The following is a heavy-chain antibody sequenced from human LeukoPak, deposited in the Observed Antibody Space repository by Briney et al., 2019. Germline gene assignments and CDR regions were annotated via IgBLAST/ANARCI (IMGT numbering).Heavy chain of an antibody. CDR1: GGTFSSYA. J-gene: IGHJ4*02. CDR2: IIPIFGTA. V-gene: IGHV1-69*05. Sequence: ASVKVSCKASGGTFSSYAISWVRQAPGQGLEWMGGIIPIFGTANYAQKFQGRVTITTDESTSTAYMELSSLRSEDTAVYYCARSGGSRYYFDYWGQGTLVTVSS. D-gene: IGHD1-26*01. CDR3: ARSGGSRYYFDY.